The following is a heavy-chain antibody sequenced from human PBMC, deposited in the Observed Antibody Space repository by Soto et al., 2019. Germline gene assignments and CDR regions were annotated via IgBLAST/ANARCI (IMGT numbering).Heavy chain of an antibody. CDR2: INYSGRT. V-gene: IGHV4-34*01. Sequence: PSETLSLTCAVHGGSFSDYYWSWIRQPPGKGLEWIGEINYSGRTNYNPSLKSRVTISVDTSKNQFSLKLSSVTAADTAVYYCARVPGPWGQGTLVTVSS. J-gene: IGHJ5*02. CDR3: ARVPGP. CDR1: GGSFSDYY.